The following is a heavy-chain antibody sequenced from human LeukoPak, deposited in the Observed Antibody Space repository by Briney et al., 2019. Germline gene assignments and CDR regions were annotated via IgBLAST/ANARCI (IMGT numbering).Heavy chain of an antibody. J-gene: IGHJ4*02. Sequence: SETLSLTCTVSGGSISSGSYYWSWILHPPGKGLEWMGYIYYSGSTNYNPSLKSRVTISVDTSKNQVSLKLSSVTAADTAVYYCAGRIVGAIYPDYWGQGTLVTVS. CDR3: AGRIVGAIYPDY. CDR2: IYYSGST. D-gene: IGHD1-26*01. CDR1: GGSISSGSYY. V-gene: IGHV4-61*01.